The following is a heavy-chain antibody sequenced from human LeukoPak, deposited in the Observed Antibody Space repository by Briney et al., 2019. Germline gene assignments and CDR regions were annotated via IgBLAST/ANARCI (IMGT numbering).Heavy chain of an antibody. CDR3: AKDYYETSGYFDS. Sequence: QPGGALRLSCAASGFTFKNYIMNWVRQAPGKGLEWVAVIGGRGDSIFYADSVKGRFTISRDNSKNTVDLQMSSLRAEDTAIYYCAKDYYETSGYFDSWGQGSLVSVSS. V-gene: IGHV3-23*01. D-gene: IGHD3-22*01. CDR1: GFTFKNYI. CDR2: IGGRGDSI. J-gene: IGHJ4*02.